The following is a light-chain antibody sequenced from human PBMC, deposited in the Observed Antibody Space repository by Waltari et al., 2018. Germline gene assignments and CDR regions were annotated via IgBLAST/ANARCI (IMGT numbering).Light chain of an antibody. CDR2: KAS. Sequence: DIQMTQSPSTLSASVGDRVTITCRASQSISSWLAWYQQKPGKAPKLLIYKASSLESGVPSRFSGSGSGTEFTLTISSLQPDDFATYYCQQYNSYIPLTFGGGTKVEIK. V-gene: IGKV1-5*03. J-gene: IGKJ4*01. CDR1: QSISSW. CDR3: QQYNSYIPLT.